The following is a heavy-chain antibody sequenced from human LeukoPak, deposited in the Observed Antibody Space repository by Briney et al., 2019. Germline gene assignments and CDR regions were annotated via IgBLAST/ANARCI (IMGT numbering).Heavy chain of an antibody. D-gene: IGHD2-2*01. CDR1: GYTFTSYG. CDR2: ISAYNGNT. Sequence: ASVKVSCKASGYTFTSYGISWGRQAPGQGLEWMGWISAYNGNTNYAQKLQGRVTMTTDTSTSTAYMELRSLRSDDTAVYYCARDLPLSSSPSRVPDYWGQGTLVTVSS. V-gene: IGHV1-18*01. CDR3: ARDLPLSSSPSRVPDY. J-gene: IGHJ4*02.